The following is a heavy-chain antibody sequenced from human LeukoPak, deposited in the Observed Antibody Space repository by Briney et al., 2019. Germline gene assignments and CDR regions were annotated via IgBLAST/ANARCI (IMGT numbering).Heavy chain of an antibody. D-gene: IGHD6-13*01. Sequence: GGSLRLSCVASGFNFYSFTMNWVRQAPGKGLEWVSYISSGGATIYYRDSVKGRFTISRDNAKNSLYLQMNNLRVEDSGVYYCATTTSGSWSPFDYWGKGTLVAVSS. V-gene: IGHV3-48*04. CDR3: ATTTSGSWSPFDY. J-gene: IGHJ4*02. CDR2: ISSGGATI. CDR1: GFNFYSFT.